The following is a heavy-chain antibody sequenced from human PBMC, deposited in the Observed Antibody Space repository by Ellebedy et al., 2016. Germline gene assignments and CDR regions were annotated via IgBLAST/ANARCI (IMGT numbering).Heavy chain of an antibody. CDR2: ISWDGGST. D-gene: IGHD3-16*02. V-gene: IGHV3-43D*03. CDR1: GFTFDDYA. Sequence: GESLKISXAASGFTFDDYAMHWVRQAPGKGLEWVSLISWDGGSTYYADSVKGRFTISRDNSKNSLYLQMNSLRAEDTALYYCAKDRILGELSRGMDVWGQGTTVTVSS. CDR3: AKDRILGELSRGMDV. J-gene: IGHJ6*02.